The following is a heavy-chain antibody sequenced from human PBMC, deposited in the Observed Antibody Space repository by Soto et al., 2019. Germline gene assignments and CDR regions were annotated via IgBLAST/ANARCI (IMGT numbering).Heavy chain of an antibody. CDR1: GYTLTELS. CDR2: FDPEDGET. J-gene: IGHJ4*02. CDR3: ATQNSYSSSSESVDY. V-gene: IGHV1-24*01. Sequence: ASVKVSCKVSGYTLTELSMHWVRQAPGKGLEWMGGFDPEDGETIYAQKFQGRVTMTEDTSTDTAYMELSSLRSEDTAVYYCATQNSYSSSSESVDYWGQGTLVTAPQ. D-gene: IGHD6-6*01.